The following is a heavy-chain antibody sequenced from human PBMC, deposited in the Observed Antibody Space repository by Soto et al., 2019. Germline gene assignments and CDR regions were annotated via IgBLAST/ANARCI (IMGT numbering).Heavy chain of an antibody. CDR3: ASSYGTSWYGDY. V-gene: IGHV1-69*13. Sequence: SVKVSCKASGGSFNNYAVTWVRQAPGQGLEWMGGIIPSSRTPNYAQRFQGRVTITADESTSTVPMEVSSLKSEDTALYYCASSYGTSWYGDYWGQGTLVTVSS. CDR2: IIPSSRTP. D-gene: IGHD6-13*01. CDR1: GGSFNNYA. J-gene: IGHJ4*02.